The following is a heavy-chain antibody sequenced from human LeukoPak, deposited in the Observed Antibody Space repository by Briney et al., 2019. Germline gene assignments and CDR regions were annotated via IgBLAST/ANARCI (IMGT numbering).Heavy chain of an antibody. CDR1: GFTFSSYG. J-gene: IGHJ4*02. V-gene: IGHV3-30*18. CDR2: ISYDGSNK. D-gene: IGHD1-1*01. Sequence: PGGSLRLSCAATGFTFSSYGMHWVRQAPGKGLEWVAVISYDGSNKYYADSVKGRFTISRDNSKNTLYLQMNSLRAEDTAVYYCAKDASVGTDYWGQGTLVTVSS. CDR3: AKDASVGTDY.